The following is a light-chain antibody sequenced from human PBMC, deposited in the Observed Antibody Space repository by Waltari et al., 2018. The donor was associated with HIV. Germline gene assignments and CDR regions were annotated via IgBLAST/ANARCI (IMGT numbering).Light chain of an antibody. Sequence: QSALTQPASVSVSPGQSLTISCTGTSSDIGGYKFVSWYRPHPGKDPTLLIYEVSNRPSGGPDRFAGSKSGNTASLTISGLQPEDEADYHCSSFTSRRILVFGGGTKLTL. CDR2: EVS. CDR1: SSDIGGYKF. V-gene: IGLV2-14*03. CDR3: SSFTSRRILV. J-gene: IGLJ2*01.